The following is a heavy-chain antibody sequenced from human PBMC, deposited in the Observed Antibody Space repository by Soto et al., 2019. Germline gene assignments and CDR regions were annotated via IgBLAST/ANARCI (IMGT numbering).Heavy chain of an antibody. D-gene: IGHD4-17*01. CDR2: MNPNSGNT. CDR3: ARGLLTTHAFDI. CDR1: GYTFTSYD. V-gene: IGHV1-8*01. Sequence: ASVKVSCKASGYTFTSYDINWVRQATGQGLERMGWMNPNSGNTGYAQKFQGRVTMTRNTSISTAYMELSSLRSEDTAVYYCARGLLTTHAFDIWGQGTMVTVSS. J-gene: IGHJ3*02.